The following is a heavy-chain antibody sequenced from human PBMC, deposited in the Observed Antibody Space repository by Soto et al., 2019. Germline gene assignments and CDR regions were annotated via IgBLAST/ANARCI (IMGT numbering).Heavy chain of an antibody. CDR1: GGSISSSNW. CDR3: ARVSGSYYYGMDV. D-gene: IGHD1-26*01. V-gene: IGHV4-4*02. Sequence: QVQLQESGPGLVKPSGTLSLTCAVSGGSISSSNWWSWVRQPPGKGLEWIGEIYHSGSTNYNPSLQSRVTTSVDKSKHQFSLKLSSVTAADTAVYYCARVSGSYYYGMDVWGQGTTVTVSS. CDR2: IYHSGST. J-gene: IGHJ6*02.